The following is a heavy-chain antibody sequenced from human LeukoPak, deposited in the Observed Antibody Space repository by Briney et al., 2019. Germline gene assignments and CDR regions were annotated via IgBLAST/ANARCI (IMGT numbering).Heavy chain of an antibody. D-gene: IGHD1-26*01. J-gene: IGHJ4*02. CDR2: ISWDGDTT. CDR1: GFKFDDYG. CDR3: AKGVGATDPYYFDY. Sequence: GGSLRLSCAASGFKFDDYGMHWVRQAPGKGLEWVSLISWDGDTTYYADPVKGRFTISRDNSKNSLDLQMNSLRAEDTALYYCAKGVGATDPYYFDYWGQGTLVTVSS. V-gene: IGHV3-43D*03.